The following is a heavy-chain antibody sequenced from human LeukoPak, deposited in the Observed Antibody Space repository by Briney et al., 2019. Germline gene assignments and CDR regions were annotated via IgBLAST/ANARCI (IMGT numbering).Heavy chain of an antibody. V-gene: IGHV4-39*01. D-gene: IGHD4-17*01. CDR1: GGSISSSSYY. CDR2: IYYSGST. J-gene: IGHJ5*02. CDR3: ARHPHTAYNWFDP. Sequence: SETLSLTCTVSGGSISSSSYYWGWIRQPPGTGLEWIGSIYYSGSTYYNPSLKSRVTISVDTSKNQFSLKLSSVTAADTAVYYCARHPHTAYNWFDPWGQGTLVTVSS.